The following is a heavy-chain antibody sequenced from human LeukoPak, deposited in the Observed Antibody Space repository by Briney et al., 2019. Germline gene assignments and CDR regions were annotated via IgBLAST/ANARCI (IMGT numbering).Heavy chain of an antibody. D-gene: IGHD4-11*01. J-gene: IGHJ4*02. Sequence: PSETLSLTCTVSGGSISSYYWSWIRQPPGKGLEWIGYIYYSGSTNYNPSLKSRVTISVDTSKNQFSLKLSSVTAADTAVYYCASSPHSWPFDYWGQGTLVTVSS. CDR2: IYYSGST. CDR3: ASSPHSWPFDY. CDR1: GGSISSYY. V-gene: IGHV4-59*01.